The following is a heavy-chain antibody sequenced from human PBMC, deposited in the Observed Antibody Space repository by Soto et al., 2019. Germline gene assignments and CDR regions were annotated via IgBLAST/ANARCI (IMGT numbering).Heavy chain of an antibody. D-gene: IGHD3-3*01. J-gene: IGHJ6*03. CDR3: ASLTGARGYDFWSGSNCYYYMDV. CDR1: GGSISSYY. Sequence: SETLSLTCTVSGGSISSYYWSWIRQPPGKGLEWIGYIYYSGSTNYNPSLKSRVTISVDTSKNQFSLKLSSVTAADTAVYYCASLTGARGYDFWSGSNCYYYMDVWGKGTTVTV. V-gene: IGHV4-59*08. CDR2: IYYSGST.